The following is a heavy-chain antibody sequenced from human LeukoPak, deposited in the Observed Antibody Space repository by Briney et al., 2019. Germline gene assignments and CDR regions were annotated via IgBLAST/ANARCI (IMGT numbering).Heavy chain of an antibody. CDR3: AKDLFMDTAMVRAFDI. Sequence: PGGSLRLSCAASGFTFNSYTMSWVRQAPGKGLEWVSAISDSGYSTYYADSVKGRFTISRDRSKNTVYLQMNGLRADDTAVYYCAKDLFMDTAMVRAFDIWGQGTMVTVSS. V-gene: IGHV3-23*01. J-gene: IGHJ3*02. CDR2: ISDSGYST. CDR1: GFTFNSYT. D-gene: IGHD5-18*01.